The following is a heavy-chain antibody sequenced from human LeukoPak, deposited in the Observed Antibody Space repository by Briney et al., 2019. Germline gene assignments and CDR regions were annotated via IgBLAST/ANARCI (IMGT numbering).Heavy chain of an antibody. V-gene: IGHV4-39*01. D-gene: IGHD6-13*01. J-gene: IGHJ4*02. CDR1: GGSISSSSYY. CDR2: IYYSGST. Sequence: SETLSLTCTVSGGSISSSSYYWGWIRQPPGKGLEWIGSIYYSGSTYYNPSLKSRVTISVDTSKNQFSLKLSSVTAADTAVYYCARHHSSSWYPYYFDYWGQGTLVTVSS. CDR3: ARHHSSSWYPYYFDY.